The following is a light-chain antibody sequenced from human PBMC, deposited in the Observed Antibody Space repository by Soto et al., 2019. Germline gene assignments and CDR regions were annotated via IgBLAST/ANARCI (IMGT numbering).Light chain of an antibody. CDR1: QSVSSY. CDR3: QQYNTSPFT. J-gene: IGKJ2*01. Sequence: EIVLTQSPGTLSLSPGERATLSCRASQSVSSYLAWYQENPGQAPRLLIYGASSRATGIPDRFSGSGSGTDFTRTISRLEPEDFALYYCQQYNTSPFTFGQGTKLEIK. CDR2: GAS. V-gene: IGKV3-20*01.